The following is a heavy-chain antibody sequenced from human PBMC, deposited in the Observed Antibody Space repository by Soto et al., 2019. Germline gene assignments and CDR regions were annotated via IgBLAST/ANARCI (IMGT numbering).Heavy chain of an antibody. CDR3: ARDRLRKVPAEGDDAFDI. Sequence: ASVKVSCKASGYTFTSYAMHWVRQAPGQRLEWMGWISAYNGNTNYAQKLQGRVTMTTDTSTSTAYMELRSLRSDDTAVYYCARDRLRKVPAEGDDAFDIWGQGTMVTVSS. J-gene: IGHJ3*02. CDR1: GYTFTSYA. D-gene: IGHD2-2*01. CDR2: ISAYNGNT. V-gene: IGHV1-18*01.